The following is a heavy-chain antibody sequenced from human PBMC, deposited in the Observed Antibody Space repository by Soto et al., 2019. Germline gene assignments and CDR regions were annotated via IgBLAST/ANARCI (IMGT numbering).Heavy chain of an antibody. CDR3: AREGYYDSSGYQYGMDV. V-gene: IGHV1-18*01. Sequence: QVQLVQSGAEVKKPGASVKVSCKASVYTFTSYGISWVRQAPGQGLEWMGWISAYNGNTNYAQKLQGRVTMTTDTSTSTAYMELRSLRSDDTAVYYCAREGYYDSSGYQYGMDVWGQGTTVTVSS. D-gene: IGHD3-22*01. J-gene: IGHJ6*02. CDR1: VYTFTSYG. CDR2: ISAYNGNT.